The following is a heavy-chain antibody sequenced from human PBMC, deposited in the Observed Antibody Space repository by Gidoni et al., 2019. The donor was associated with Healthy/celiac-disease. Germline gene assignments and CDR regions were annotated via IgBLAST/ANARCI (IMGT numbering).Heavy chain of an antibody. CDR1: GGSISRGGYY. CDR2: IYYSGST. J-gene: IGHJ4*02. V-gene: IGHV4-31*03. D-gene: IGHD3-10*01. Sequence: QVQLQESGPGLVKPSQTLSLPCTVSGGSISRGGYYWSWSRQHPGKGLEWIGYIYYSGSTYYNPSLKSRVTISVDTSKNQFSLKLSSVTAADTAVYYCARYGAYGSGSYNFDYWGQGTLVTVSS. CDR3: ARYGAYGSGSYNFDY.